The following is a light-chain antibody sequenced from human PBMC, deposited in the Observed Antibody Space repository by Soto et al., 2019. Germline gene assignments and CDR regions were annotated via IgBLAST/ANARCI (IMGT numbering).Light chain of an antibody. J-gene: IGKJ1*01. V-gene: IGKV1-39*01. Sequence: DIQMTQSPSSLCASVGXXXXXXXXASQDIATYLNWYQQKPGKAPNLLIYAASSLQSGVPARFSGSGSGTDFTLTISSLQPEDFATYYCQQSYSTPSWTFGQGTKVDI. CDR3: QQSYSTPSWT. CDR1: QDIATY. CDR2: AAS.